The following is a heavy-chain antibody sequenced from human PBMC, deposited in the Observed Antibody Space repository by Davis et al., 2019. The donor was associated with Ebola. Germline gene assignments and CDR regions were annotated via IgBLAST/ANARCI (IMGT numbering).Heavy chain of an antibody. CDR1: GFTFSNAW. V-gene: IGHV3-15*01. Sequence: GESLKISCAASGFTFSNAWMSWVRQAPGKGLEWVGLIKSKTDGGTTDYAAPVKGRFTISRDNAKNSLYLQMNSLRAEDTAVYYCARDPTRTYYDFWSGSSDYYYGMDVWGQGTTVTVSS. CDR3: ARDPTRTYYDFWSGSSDYYYGMDV. CDR2: IKSKTDGGTT. J-gene: IGHJ6*02. D-gene: IGHD3-3*01.